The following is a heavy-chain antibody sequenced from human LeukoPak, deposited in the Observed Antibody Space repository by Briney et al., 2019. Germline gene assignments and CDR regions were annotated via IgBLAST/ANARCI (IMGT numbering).Heavy chain of an antibody. V-gene: IGHV4-30-2*01. CDR2: IYHSGST. J-gene: IGHJ4*02. D-gene: IGHD2-2*01. CDR1: GDSISSGGYS. CDR3: AGRGCSSTSCSEDY. Sequence: SQTLSLTCAVSGDSISSGGYSWSWIRQPPGKGLEWIGYIYHSGSTYYNPSLKSRVTISVDRSKNQFSLKLSSVTAADTAVYYCAGRGCSSTSCSEDYWGQGTLVTVSS.